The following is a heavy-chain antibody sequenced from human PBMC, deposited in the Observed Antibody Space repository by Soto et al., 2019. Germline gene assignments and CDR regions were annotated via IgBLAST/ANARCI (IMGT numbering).Heavy chain of an antibody. D-gene: IGHD6-6*01. J-gene: IGHJ6*02. CDR1: GGTFSSYA. CDR3: ARTAMYSSSPPYYYYGMDV. V-gene: IGHV1-69*13. CDR2: IIPIFGTA. Sequence: ASVKVSCKASGGTFSSYAISWVRQAPGQGLEWMGGIIPIFGTANYAQKFQGRVTITADESTSTAYMELSSLRSEDTAVYYCARTAMYSSSPPYYYYGMDVWGQGTTVTVSS.